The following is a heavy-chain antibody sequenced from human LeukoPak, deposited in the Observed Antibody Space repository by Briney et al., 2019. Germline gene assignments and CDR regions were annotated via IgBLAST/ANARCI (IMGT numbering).Heavy chain of an antibody. V-gene: IGHV3-23*01. Sequence: PGGSLRLSCAASGFTFSSYAMSWVRQAPGKGLEWVSAISGSGGSTYYAGSVKGRFTISRDNSKNTLYLQMSSLRAEDTAVYYCAKGLVRPSDYWGQGTLVTVSS. CDR1: GFTFSSYA. D-gene: IGHD2-8*01. J-gene: IGHJ4*02. CDR2: ISGSGGST. CDR3: AKGLVRPSDY.